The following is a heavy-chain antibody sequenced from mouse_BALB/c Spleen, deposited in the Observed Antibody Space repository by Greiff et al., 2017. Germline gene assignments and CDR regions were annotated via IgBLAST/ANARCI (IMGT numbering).Heavy chain of an antibody. J-gene: IGHJ1*01. D-gene: IGHD2-2*01. CDR3: TRFIYGYSDWYFDV. Sequence: EVKVEESGGGLVQPGGSMKLSCVASGFTFSNYWMNWVRQSPEKGLEWVAEIRLKSNNYATHYAESVKGRFTISRDDSKSSVYLQMNNLRAEDTGIYYCTRFIYGYSDWYFDVWGAGTTVTVSA. V-gene: IGHV6-6*02. CDR2: IRLKSNNYAT. CDR1: GFTFSNYW.